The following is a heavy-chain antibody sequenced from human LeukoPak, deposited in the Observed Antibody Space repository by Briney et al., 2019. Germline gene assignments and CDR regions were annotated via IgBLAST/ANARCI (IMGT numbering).Heavy chain of an antibody. CDR2: IWYDGSNK. CDR3: ARDRDRYCSGGSCYYFDY. J-gene: IGHJ4*02. V-gene: IGHV3-33*01. CDR1: GFTFSSYG. D-gene: IGHD2-15*01. Sequence: GGSLRLSCAASGFTFSSYGMHWVRQAPGKGLEWVAVIWYDGSNKYYADSVKGRFTISRDNSKNTLYLQMNSLRAEDTAVYYCARDRDRYCSGGSCYYFDYWGQGTLVTVSS.